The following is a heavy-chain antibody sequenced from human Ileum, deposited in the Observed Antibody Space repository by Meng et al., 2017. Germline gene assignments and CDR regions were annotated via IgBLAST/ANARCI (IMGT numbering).Heavy chain of an antibody. J-gene: IGHJ4*02. D-gene: IGHD2-15*01. CDR1: GSTFSDYW. V-gene: IGHV3-74*01. CDR3: TRAGSFRHDY. CDR2: INGDGSTT. Sequence: VHLVGSGGGLVRPGGSLRLFCAVSGSTFSDYWMHWVRQTPGKGLVWVSRINGDGSTTTYADSVKGRFTISRDNAESTLYLQMNSLRVDDTAGYYCTRAGSFRHDYWGQGALVTVSS.